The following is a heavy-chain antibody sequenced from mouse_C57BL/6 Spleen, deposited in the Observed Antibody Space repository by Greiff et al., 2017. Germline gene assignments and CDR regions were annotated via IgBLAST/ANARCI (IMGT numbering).Heavy chain of an antibody. D-gene: IGHD2-4*01. J-gene: IGHJ2*01. V-gene: IGHV5-4*01. Sequence: EVKVEESGGGLVKPGGSLKPSCAASGFTFSSYAMSWVRQTPEKRLEWVATISDGGSYTYYPDNVKGRFTISRDNAKNNLYLQRSHLKSEDTAMYYCARDPDYGPYYFDYWGQGTTLTVSS. CDR1: GFTFSSYA. CDR2: ISDGGSYT. CDR3: ARDPDYGPYYFDY.